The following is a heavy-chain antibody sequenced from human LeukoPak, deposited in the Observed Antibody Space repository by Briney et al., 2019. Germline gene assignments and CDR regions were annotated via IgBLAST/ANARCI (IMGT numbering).Heavy chain of an antibody. CDR1: GFTFSSYS. CDR3: AGVVRYDSSDPSLDY. D-gene: IGHD3-22*01. Sequence: GGSLRLSCAASGFTFSSYSMNWVRQAPGKGLEWVSSISGSSDYIFYADSVKGRFTISRDNAKNSLYLQMNSLRAEDTAVYYCAGVVRYDSSDPSLDYWGQGTLVTVSS. V-gene: IGHV3-21*01. J-gene: IGHJ4*02. CDR2: ISGSSDYI.